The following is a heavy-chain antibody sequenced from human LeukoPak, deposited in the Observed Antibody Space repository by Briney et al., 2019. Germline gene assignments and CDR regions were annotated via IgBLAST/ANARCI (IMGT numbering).Heavy chain of an antibody. J-gene: IGHJ4*02. D-gene: IGHD3-22*01. CDR2: IYYSGST. CDR3: ASRERITMIVVVMDFDY. V-gene: IGHV4-39*01. Sequence: SETMSLTCTVSGGSISSSSYYWGWIRQPPGKGLEWIGIIYYSGSTYYNPSLKSRVTISVDTSKNQFSLKLSSVTAADTAVYYCASRERITMIVVVMDFDYWGQGTLVTVSS. CDR1: GGSISSSSYY.